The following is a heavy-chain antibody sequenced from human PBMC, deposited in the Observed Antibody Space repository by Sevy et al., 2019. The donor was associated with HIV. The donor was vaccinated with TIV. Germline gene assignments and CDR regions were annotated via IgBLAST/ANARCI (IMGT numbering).Heavy chain of an antibody. Sequence: TLSLTCAVSGGSISSGGYSWSWIRQPPGKGLEWIGYIYHSGSTYYNPSLKSRVTISVDRSKNQFSLKLSSVTAADTAVYYCARGYYDSSGYYLDAFDIWGQGTMVTVSS. D-gene: IGHD3-22*01. CDR2: IYHSGST. V-gene: IGHV4-30-2*01. CDR1: GGSISSGGYS. CDR3: ARGYYDSSGYYLDAFDI. J-gene: IGHJ3*02.